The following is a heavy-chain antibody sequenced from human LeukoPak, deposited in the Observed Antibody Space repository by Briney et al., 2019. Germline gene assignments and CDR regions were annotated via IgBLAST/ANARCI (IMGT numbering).Heavy chain of an antibody. CDR2: ISYDGSNK. Sequence: GRSLRLSCAASGFTFSSYGMHWVRQAPGKGLEWVAVISYDGSNKYYADSVKGRFTISRDNSKNTLYLQMNSLRAEDTAVYYCAKAANYYGSGSYYLSWGQGTLVTVSS. V-gene: IGHV3-30*18. D-gene: IGHD3-10*01. J-gene: IGHJ4*02. CDR3: AKAANYYGSGSYYLS. CDR1: GFTFSSYG.